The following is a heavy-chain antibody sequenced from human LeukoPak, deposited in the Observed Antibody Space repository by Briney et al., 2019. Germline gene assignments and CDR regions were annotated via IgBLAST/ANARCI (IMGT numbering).Heavy chain of an antibody. J-gene: IGHJ5*02. V-gene: IGHV3-7*01. CDR3: ARDLGQYYDTSDSWFDP. CDR2: IKQDGSEK. CDR1: GFTFSSYW. Sequence: GSLRLSCAASGFTFSSYWMRWVRQAPGKGLEWVANIKQDGSEKYYVDSVKGRFTISRGNAKNTLNLQMNSLRAEDTAVYYCARDLGQYYDTSDSWFDPWGQGTLVTVSS. D-gene: IGHD3-22*01.